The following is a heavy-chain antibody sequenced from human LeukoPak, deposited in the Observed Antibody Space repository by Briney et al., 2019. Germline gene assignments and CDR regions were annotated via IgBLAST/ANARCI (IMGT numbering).Heavy chain of an antibody. CDR2: ISYDGSNK. Sequence: PGGALRLSCAASGFTFSSYGMHLVRQAPGKGLEWGAVISYDGSNKYYADSVKGRFTISRDNSKNTLYLQMNSLRAEDTAVYYCAKDASGYVSYYYMDVWGKGTTVTVSS. V-gene: IGHV3-30*18. D-gene: IGHD5-12*01. CDR1: GFTFSSYG. J-gene: IGHJ6*03. CDR3: AKDASGYVSYYYMDV.